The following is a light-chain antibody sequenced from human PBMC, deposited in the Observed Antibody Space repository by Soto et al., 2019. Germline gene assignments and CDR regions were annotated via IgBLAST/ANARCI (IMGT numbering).Light chain of an antibody. V-gene: IGKV3-11*01. CDR2: DAS. Sequence: EVVLTQSPATLSLSLGERATLSCTASQSVSSHLAWYQQKPGQAPRLLIYDASNRATGIPARFSGSGSGTDFTLSISSLEPEDFALYYCQQRDKSPVTFGGGTKV. CDR1: QSVSSH. J-gene: IGKJ4*01. CDR3: QQRDKSPVT.